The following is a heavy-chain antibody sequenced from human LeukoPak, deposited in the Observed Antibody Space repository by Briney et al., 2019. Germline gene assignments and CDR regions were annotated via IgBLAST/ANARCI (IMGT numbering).Heavy chain of an antibody. CDR2: IDSNSGGT. CDR1: GYTFTGYY. CDR3: ARGGAELIPPFLWFGEFPFDY. J-gene: IGHJ4*02. V-gene: IGHV1-2*02. Sequence: GASVKVSCKVSGYTFTGYYMHWVRQAPGQGLEWMGWIDSNSGGTNYAQKFQGRVTMTRDTSISTAYMELSRLRSDDTAVYCCARGGAELIPPFLWFGEFPFDYWGQGTLVTVSS. D-gene: IGHD3-10*01.